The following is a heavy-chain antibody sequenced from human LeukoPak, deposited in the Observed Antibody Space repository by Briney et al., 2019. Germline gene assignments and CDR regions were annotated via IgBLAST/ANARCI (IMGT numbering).Heavy chain of an antibody. CDR1: GFTFSSYA. J-gene: IGHJ4*02. CDR3: ATDNDSSGYYYFDY. V-gene: IGHV3-30-3*01. CDR2: ISYDGSNK. D-gene: IGHD3-22*01. Sequence: GGSLRLSCAASGFTFSSYAMHWVRQAPGKGLEWVAVISYDGSNKYYADSVKGRFTISRDNSKNTLYLQMNSLRAEDTAVYYCATDNDSSGYYYFDYWGQGTLVTVSS.